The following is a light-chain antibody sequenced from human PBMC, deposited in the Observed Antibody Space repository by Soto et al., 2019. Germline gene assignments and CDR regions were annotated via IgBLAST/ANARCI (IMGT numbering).Light chain of an antibody. J-gene: IGKJ4*01. CDR3: RQHRMYPST. Sequence: IQLTQSPSSLCASVGDRVTITCRASQEIAIYLAWYQQKPGEAPKLLIYAASSLYGGVTSRFSGSGSGTDFAFTITSLQAEDCATYYCRQHRMYPSTFGGWTKVESK. V-gene: IGKV1-9*01. CDR1: QEIAIY. CDR2: AAS.